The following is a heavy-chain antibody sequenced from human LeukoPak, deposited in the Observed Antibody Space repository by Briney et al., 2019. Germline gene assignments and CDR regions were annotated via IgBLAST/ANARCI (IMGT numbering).Heavy chain of an antibody. V-gene: IGHV3-21*01. D-gene: IGHD6-13*01. J-gene: IGHJ6*03. CDR3: ASGYSSSPRAYYYMDV. CDR1: GFTFSSYS. Sequence: TPGGSLRLSCAASGFTFSSYSMNWVRQAPWKGLEWVSSISSSSSYIYYADSVKGRFTISRDNAKNSLYLQMNSLRAEDTAVYYCASGYSSSPRAYYYMDVWGKGTTVTVSS. CDR2: ISSSSSYI.